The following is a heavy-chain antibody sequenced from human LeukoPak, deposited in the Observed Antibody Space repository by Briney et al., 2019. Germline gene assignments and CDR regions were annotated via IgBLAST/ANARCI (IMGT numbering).Heavy chain of an antibody. V-gene: IGHV4-38-2*02. J-gene: IGHJ4*02. CDR1: GYSISSGYY. D-gene: IGHD5-12*01. CDR2: IYHSGST. Sequence: SETLSLTCTVSGYSISSGYYWGWIRQPPGKGLEWIGSIYHSGSTYYNPSLKSRVTISVDTSKNQFSLKLGSVTAADTAVYYCAKEGGYSANSSWGQGTLVTVSS. CDR3: AKEGGYSANSS.